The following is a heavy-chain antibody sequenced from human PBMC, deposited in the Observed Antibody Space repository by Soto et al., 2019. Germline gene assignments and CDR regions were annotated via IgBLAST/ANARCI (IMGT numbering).Heavy chain of an antibody. V-gene: IGHV1-24*01. CDR2: FDPEDGET. D-gene: IGHD6-6*01. CDR3: ATDAYSSSPFDY. J-gene: IGHJ4*02. Sequence: APVKVSCKVSGYTLTELSMHWVRQAPGKGLEWMGGFDPEDGETIYAQKFQGRVTMTEDTSTDTAYMELSSLRSEDTAVYYCATDAYSSSPFDYWRQGTLVTVSS. CDR1: GYTLTELS.